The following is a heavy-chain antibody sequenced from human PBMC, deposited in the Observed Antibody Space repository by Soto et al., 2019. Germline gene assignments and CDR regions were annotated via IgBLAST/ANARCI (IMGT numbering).Heavy chain of an antibody. J-gene: IGHJ6*02. CDR2: IWYDGSNK. CDR1: GFTFSSYG. V-gene: IGHV3-33*01. Sequence: GGSLRLSCAASGFTFSSYGMHWVRQATGKGLEWVAVIWYDGSNKYYADSVKGRFTISRDTSKNQFSLKLSSVTAADTAVYYCARERRSYYYYYGMDVWGQGTTVTVSS. CDR3: ARERRSYYYYYGMDV.